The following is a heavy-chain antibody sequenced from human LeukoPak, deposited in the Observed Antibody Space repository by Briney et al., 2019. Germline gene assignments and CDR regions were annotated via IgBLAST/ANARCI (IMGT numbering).Heavy chain of an antibody. CDR2: ISYDGSNK. CDR3: ISQEGMGNWFDP. V-gene: IGHV3-30*03. Sequence: GGSLRLSCAASGFTFSSYGMHWVRQAPGKGLEWVAVISYDGSNKYYADSVKGRFTISRDNSKNTLYLQMNSLRAEDTAVYYCISQEGMGNWFDPWGQGTLVTVSS. J-gene: IGHJ5*02. D-gene: IGHD1-26*01. CDR1: GFTFSSYG.